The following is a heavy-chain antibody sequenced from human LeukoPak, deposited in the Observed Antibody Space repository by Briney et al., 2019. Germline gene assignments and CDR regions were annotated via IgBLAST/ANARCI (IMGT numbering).Heavy chain of an antibody. J-gene: IGHJ4*02. CDR1: GGTFSSYA. D-gene: IGHD3-10*01. CDR3: AREGEVYGDFDY. Sequence: SVKVSCKASGGTFSSYAISWVRQAPGQGLEWMGRIIPILGIANYAQKFQGRVTITADKSTSTAYMELRSLRSDDTAVYYCAREGEVYGDFDYWGQGTLVTVSS. CDR2: IIPILGIA. V-gene: IGHV1-69*04.